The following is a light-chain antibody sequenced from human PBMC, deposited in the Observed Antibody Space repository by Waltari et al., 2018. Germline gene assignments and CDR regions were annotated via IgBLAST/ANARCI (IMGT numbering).Light chain of an antibody. V-gene: IGKV4-1*01. CDR2: WAS. CDR3: QQYYDIPYT. J-gene: IGKJ2*01. CDR1: QSVLHSSNNKNY. Sequence: DIVMTQSPDSLAVSLGERATINWKSSQSVLHSSNNKNYLAWHQQKPGQPPKLLIYWASTRESGVPDRFSGSGSGTDFTLTISSLQAEDVAVYYCQQYYDIPYTFGQGTKLEI.